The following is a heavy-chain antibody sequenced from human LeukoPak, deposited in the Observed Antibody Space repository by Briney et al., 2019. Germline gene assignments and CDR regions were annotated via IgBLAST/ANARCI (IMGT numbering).Heavy chain of an antibody. CDR1: GFTFSGSA. Sequence: PGGSLRLSCAASGFTFSGSAMLWVRQASGKGLEWVGRIRSKANSYATAYAASVKGRFTISRDDSKNTAYLQMNSLKTEDTAVYYCTRHDYGDSTYYYYMDVWGKGTTVTVSS. CDR2: IRSKANSYAT. D-gene: IGHD4-17*01. J-gene: IGHJ6*03. V-gene: IGHV3-73*01. CDR3: TRHDYGDSTYYYYMDV.